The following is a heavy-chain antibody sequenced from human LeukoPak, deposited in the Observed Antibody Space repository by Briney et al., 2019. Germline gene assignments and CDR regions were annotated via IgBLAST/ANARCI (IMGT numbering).Heavy chain of an antibody. D-gene: IGHD6-19*01. Sequence: GGSLRLSCAASGFTFSSYEMNWVRQAPGKGLEWVSYISSSGSTMYNADSVRGRFTISRDNAKNSLYLQMNSLRAEDTAVYYCAKARPSVTVTGNGAFDIWGQGTMVTVSS. CDR3: AKARPSVTVTGNGAFDI. V-gene: IGHV3-48*03. CDR2: ISSSGSTM. J-gene: IGHJ3*02. CDR1: GFTFSSYE.